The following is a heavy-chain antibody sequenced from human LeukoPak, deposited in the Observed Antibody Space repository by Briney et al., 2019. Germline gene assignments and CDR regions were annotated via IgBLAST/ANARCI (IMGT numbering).Heavy chain of an antibody. CDR3: ARHRGSGLYFDY. CDR1: GGSFNDYY. Sequence: SETLSLTCAVYGGSFNDYYWSWTRQPPGKGLEWIGEINHSGSTNNNPSLKSRVTISVDTSKNQFSLKLSSVTAADTAVYYCARHRGSGLYFDYWGQGTLVTVSS. V-gene: IGHV4-34*01. J-gene: IGHJ4*02. D-gene: IGHD6-19*01. CDR2: INHSGST.